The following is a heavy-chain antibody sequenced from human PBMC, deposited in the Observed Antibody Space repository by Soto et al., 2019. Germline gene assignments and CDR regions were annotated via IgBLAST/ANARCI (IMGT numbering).Heavy chain of an antibody. CDR2: ISSGSTI. Sequence: GGSLRLSCAASGFTFSSYEMNWVRQAPGKGLEWVSYISSGSTIYYADSVKGRFTISRDNAKNSLYLQMNSLRAEDTAVYYCARVRGYRLDYWGQGTLVTVSS. V-gene: IGHV3-48*03. D-gene: IGHD5-18*01. CDR1: GFTFSSYE. CDR3: ARVRGYRLDY. J-gene: IGHJ4*02.